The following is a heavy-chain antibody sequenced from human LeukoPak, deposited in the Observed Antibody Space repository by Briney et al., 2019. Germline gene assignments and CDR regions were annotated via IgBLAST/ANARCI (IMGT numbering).Heavy chain of an antibody. Sequence: GGTLRLSCAASGFTFSSYGMSWVRQAPGKGLVWVSHINSDGSSTSYADSVKGRFTISRDNAKNTLYLQMNSLRAEDTAVYYCARGSVGGADYWGQGTLVTVSS. CDR1: GFTFSSYG. J-gene: IGHJ4*02. CDR3: ARGSVGGADY. V-gene: IGHV3-74*01. CDR2: INSDGSST. D-gene: IGHD3-16*01.